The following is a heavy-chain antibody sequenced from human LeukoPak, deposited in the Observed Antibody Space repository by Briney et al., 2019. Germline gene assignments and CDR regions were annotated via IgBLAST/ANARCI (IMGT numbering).Heavy chain of an antibody. V-gene: IGHV3-23*01. CDR3: AKDGSYYFDY. CDR2: IGGSGGRT. Sequence: PGGSLRLSCAASGFTFSAYNLNWVRQAAGKGLEWISAIGGSGGRTYYADFVKGRFTISRDNSKNTLYLQMNSLRAEDTAVYYCAKDGSYYFDYWGQGTLVTVSS. CDR1: GFTFSAYN. J-gene: IGHJ4*02.